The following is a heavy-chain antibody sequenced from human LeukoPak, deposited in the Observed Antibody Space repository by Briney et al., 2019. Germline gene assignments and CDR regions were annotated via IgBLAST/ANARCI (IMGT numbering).Heavy chain of an antibody. D-gene: IGHD2-2*01. CDR3: ARDRYCSSTSCYDYYMDV. Sequence: PSQTLSLTCTVSGGSISSSSYYWGWIRQPPGKGLEWIGSIYYSGSTYYNPSLKSRVTISVDTSKNQFSLKLSSVTAADTAVYYCARDRYCSSTSCYDYYMDVWGKGTTVTVSS. CDR1: GGSISSSSYY. J-gene: IGHJ6*03. CDR2: IYYSGST. V-gene: IGHV4-39*02.